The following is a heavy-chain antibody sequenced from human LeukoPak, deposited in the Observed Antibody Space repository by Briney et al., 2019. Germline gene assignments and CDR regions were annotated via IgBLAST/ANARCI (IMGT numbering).Heavy chain of an antibody. D-gene: IGHD3-9*01. Sequence: GASVKVSCKASGYTFTSYGINWVRQATGQGLEWMGWMNPNNGNTGYAQKFQGRVTMTRNTSISTAYMELSSLRSEDTAVYYCARGRGWDYDILTGYVVYWGQGTLVTVSS. CDR3: ARGRGWDYDILTGYVVY. CDR1: GYTFTSYG. J-gene: IGHJ4*02. CDR2: MNPNNGNT. V-gene: IGHV1-8*01.